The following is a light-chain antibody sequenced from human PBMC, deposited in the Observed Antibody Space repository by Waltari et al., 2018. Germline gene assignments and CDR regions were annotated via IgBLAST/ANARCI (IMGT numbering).Light chain of an antibody. CDR3: QQYDISPLT. CDR2: VTF. Sequence: EIVLTQSPGTLSLSPGEGATLSCRTSQTIRTTYLAWYQQKPGQAPTLLIYVTFTRATGIPDRFTGSGSGTHFSLTISSLEPEDFATYYCQQYDISPLTFGGGTKVEIK. CDR1: QTIRTTY. J-gene: IGKJ4*01. V-gene: IGKV3-20*01.